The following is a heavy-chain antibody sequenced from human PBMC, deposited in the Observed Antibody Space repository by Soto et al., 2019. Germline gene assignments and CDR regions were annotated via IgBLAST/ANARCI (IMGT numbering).Heavy chain of an antibody. J-gene: IGHJ4*02. V-gene: IGHV5-51*01. CDR1: GYSFTTYW. CDR2: IYPGDSDT. CDR3: ARSDSGVLVNFDY. D-gene: IGHD2-21*01. Sequence: GESLKISCQGSGYSFTTYWIGWVRQMPGKGLEWMGIIYPGDSDTRYSPSFQGQVTISADKSINTAYLQWSSLKASDTAMYYCARSDSGVLVNFDYWGQGTLVTVSS.